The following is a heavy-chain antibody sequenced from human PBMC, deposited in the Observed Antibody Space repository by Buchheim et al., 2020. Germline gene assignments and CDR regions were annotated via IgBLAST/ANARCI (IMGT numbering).Heavy chain of an antibody. CDR2: IIPIFGTA. Sequence: QVQLVQSGAEVKKPGASVKVSCKASGYTFTSYDINWVRQATGQGLEWMGGIIPIFGTANYAQKFQGRVTITADKSTSTAYMELSSLRSEDTAVYYCAEDDRTKDHDYYYGMDVWGQGTT. CDR3: AEDDRTKDHDYYYGMDV. J-gene: IGHJ6*02. V-gene: IGHV1-69*06. D-gene: IGHD1-14*01. CDR1: GYTFTSYD.